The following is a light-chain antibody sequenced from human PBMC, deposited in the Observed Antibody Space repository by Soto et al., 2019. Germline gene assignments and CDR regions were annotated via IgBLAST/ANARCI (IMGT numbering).Light chain of an antibody. Sequence: EIVLTQSPATLSLSPGERATLSCRASQSVSSYLAWYQQKPGQAPRLLIYDASNRATGIPARFSGSGSGTDFPLTISSLEPEDFAVYYCQQRSNWPPEGTFGQGTKLEIK. CDR1: QSVSSY. J-gene: IGKJ2*01. CDR3: QQRSNWPPEGT. V-gene: IGKV3-11*01. CDR2: DAS.